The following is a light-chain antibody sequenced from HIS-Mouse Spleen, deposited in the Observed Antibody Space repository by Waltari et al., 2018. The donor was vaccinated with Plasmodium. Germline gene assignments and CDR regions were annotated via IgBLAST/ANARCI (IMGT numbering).Light chain of an antibody. V-gene: IGKV3-15*01. J-gene: IGKJ3*01. Sequence: EIVMTQSPATLSVSPGERATLSCRASQSVSRNLAWYQQKPGQAPRLLIYGASTRATGIPARFSGSGSGTEFTLTISSLQSGDFAVYYCQQYNNWSFTFGPGTKVDIK. CDR1: QSVSRN. CDR3: QQYNNWSFT. CDR2: GAS.